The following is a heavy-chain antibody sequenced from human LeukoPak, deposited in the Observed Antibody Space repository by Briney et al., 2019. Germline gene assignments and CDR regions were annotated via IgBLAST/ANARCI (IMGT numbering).Heavy chain of an antibody. CDR1: GFTFSDSA. V-gene: IGHV3-73*01. D-gene: IGHD3-16*01. CDR3: TRTSFGWGAFDI. Sequence: GGSLRLSCAASGFTFSDSAMHWVRQASGKGLEWVGRIRSKANTYATAYVASVKGRSTISRDDSKNTAYLQMNSLKTEDTAEYYCTRTSFGWGAFDIWGQGTVVTVSS. J-gene: IGHJ3*02. CDR2: IRSKANTYAT.